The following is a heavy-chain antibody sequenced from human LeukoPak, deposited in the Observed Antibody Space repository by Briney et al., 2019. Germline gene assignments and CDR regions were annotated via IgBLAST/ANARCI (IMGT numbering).Heavy chain of an antibody. D-gene: IGHD6-19*01. V-gene: IGHV3-23*01. CDR2: ISGSGAVT. J-gene: IGHJ4*02. Sequence: GGSLRLSCAASGFTFSNYAMDWVRQAPGKVLEWVSAISGSGAVTYYEDSVKGRFTFSRDNSKNTLYLQMNSMRAEDTAVYFCARQGGAWYAFDYWGQGTLVTVSS. CDR1: GFTFSNYA. CDR3: ARQGGAWYAFDY.